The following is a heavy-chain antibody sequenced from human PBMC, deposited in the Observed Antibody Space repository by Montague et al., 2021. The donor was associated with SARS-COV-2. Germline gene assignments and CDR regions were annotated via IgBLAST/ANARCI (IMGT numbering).Heavy chain of an antibody. CDR3: ARRYISDWTEFDY. V-gene: IGHV2-5*02. Sequence: PALVKPTQTLTLTCSFSGFSLSTNEMGVGWIRQPPGKALEWLALIYWDDNKHYSPSLKTRLTVTKDTSKNQVVLTVTNLDPVDTGTYYCARRYISDWTEFDYWGQGTLVTVSS. D-gene: IGHD6-19*01. J-gene: IGHJ4*02. CDR1: GFSLSTNEMG. CDR2: IYWDDNK.